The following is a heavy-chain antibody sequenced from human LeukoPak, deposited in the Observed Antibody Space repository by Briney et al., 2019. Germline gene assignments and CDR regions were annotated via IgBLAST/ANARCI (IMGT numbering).Heavy chain of an antibody. CDR2: ISGSGGST. V-gene: IGHV3-23*01. CDR3: AKDLRGATGVFDY. CDR1: GFTFSSYA. D-gene: IGHD1-26*01. Sequence: GGSLRLSCAASGFTFSSYAMSWVRQAPGKGLEWVSAISGSGGSTYYADSVKGRFTISRDNSKNTLYLQMNGLRAEDTAVYYCAKDLRGATGVFDYWGQGTLVTVSS. J-gene: IGHJ4*02.